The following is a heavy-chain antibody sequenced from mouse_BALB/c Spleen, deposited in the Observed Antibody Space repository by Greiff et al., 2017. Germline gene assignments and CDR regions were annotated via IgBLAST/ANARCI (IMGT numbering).Heavy chain of an antibody. J-gene: IGHJ2*01. CDR2: ISSGGST. V-gene: IGHV5-6-5*01. CDR3: ARGPHYYGSSYDY. Sequence: EVQVVESGGGLVKPGGSLKLSCAASGFTFSSYAMSWVRQTPEKRLEWVASISSGGSTYYPDSVKGRFTISRDNARNILYLQMSSLRSEDTAMYYCARGPHYYGSSYDYWGQGTTLTVSS. D-gene: IGHD1-1*01. CDR1: GFTFSSYA.